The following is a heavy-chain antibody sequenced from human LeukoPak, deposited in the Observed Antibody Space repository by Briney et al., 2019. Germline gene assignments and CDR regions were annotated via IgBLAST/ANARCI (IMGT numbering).Heavy chain of an antibody. CDR2: VSGYNGNT. CDR1: GYTFTSNA. J-gene: IGHJ4*02. CDR3: ARDPPALFYFDY. Sequence: ASVKVSCKASGYTFTSNAVSWVRQAPGQGLEWMGWVSGYNGNTNYAQKFQGGVTMTTDTFTSTAYMELTSLRSDDTAVYYCARDPPALFYFDYWGQGTLVTVSS. V-gene: IGHV1-18*01.